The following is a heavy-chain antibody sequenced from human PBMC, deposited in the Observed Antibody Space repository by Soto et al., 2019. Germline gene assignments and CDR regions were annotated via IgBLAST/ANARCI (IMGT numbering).Heavy chain of an antibody. J-gene: IGHJ4*02. CDR2: IYSGGST. CDR1: GFTVSSNY. CDR3: AGTRITMVRGVITEFDY. Sequence: GGSLRLSCAASGFTVSSNYMSWVRQAPGKGLEWVSVIYSGGSTYYADSVKGRFTISRHNSKNTLYLQMNSLRAEDTAVYYCAGTRITMVRGVITEFDYWGQGTLVTVSS. D-gene: IGHD3-10*01. V-gene: IGHV3-53*04.